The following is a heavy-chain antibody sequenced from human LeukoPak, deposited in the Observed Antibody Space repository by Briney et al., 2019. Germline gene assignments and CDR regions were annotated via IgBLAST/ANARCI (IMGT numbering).Heavy chain of an antibody. Sequence: PGGSLRLSCAASGFTFSDNWMSWVRQPPGKGLEWVATIKQDGGGKFYVGSVEGRFTISRDNAKNLVFLEMNSLRVEDTAVYYCVRAVTHDPIAVAGRLDYWGQGTLVTVSS. V-gene: IGHV3-7*01. J-gene: IGHJ4*02. CDR3: VRAVTHDPIAVAGRLDY. D-gene: IGHD6-19*01. CDR2: IKQDGGGK. CDR1: GFTFSDNW.